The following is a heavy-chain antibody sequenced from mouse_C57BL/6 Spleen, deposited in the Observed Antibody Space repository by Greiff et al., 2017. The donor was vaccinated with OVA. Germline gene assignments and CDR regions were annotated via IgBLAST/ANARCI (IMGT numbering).Heavy chain of an antibody. J-gene: IGHJ2*01. CDR3: ARFYDGYPRYYFDY. CDR2: IRNKANGYTT. V-gene: IGHV7-3*01. CDR1: GFTFTDYY. D-gene: IGHD2-3*01. Sequence: EVMLVESGGGLVQPGGSLSLSCAASGFTFTDYYMSWVRQPPGKALEWLGFIRNKANGYTTEYSASVKGRFTISRDNSQSILYLQMNALRAEDSATYYCARFYDGYPRYYFDYWGQGTTLTVSS.